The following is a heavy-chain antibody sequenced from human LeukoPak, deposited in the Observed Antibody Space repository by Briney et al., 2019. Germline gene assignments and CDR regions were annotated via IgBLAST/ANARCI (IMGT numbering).Heavy chain of an antibody. CDR2: ISRSSSYI. D-gene: IGHD3-22*01. Sequence: PGGSLRLSRAASGFTFSSYSMNWVRQAPGKGLEWVSFISRSSSYIYYADSVKGRFTISRDNSRSTLFLQMNSLRAEDTAVYYCARSRGATGFYWVDYWGQGTLVTVSS. V-gene: IGHV3-21*01. J-gene: IGHJ4*02. CDR3: ARSRGATGFYWVDY. CDR1: GFTFSSYS.